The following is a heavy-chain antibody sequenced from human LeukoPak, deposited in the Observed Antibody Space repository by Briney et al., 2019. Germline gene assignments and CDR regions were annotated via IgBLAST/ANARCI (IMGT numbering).Heavy chain of an antibody. J-gene: IGHJ4*02. D-gene: IGHD2-15*01. Sequence: GGSLRLSCAASGFTVSSNYMSWVRQAPGKGLEWVSVIYSGGSTYYADSVKGRFTISRDNSKNTLYLQMNSLRAEDTAVYYCASGSGYCSGGSCSDYWGQGTLVTVSS. CDR2: IYSGGST. V-gene: IGHV3-66*01. CDR1: GFTVSSNY. CDR3: ASGSGYCSGGSCSDY.